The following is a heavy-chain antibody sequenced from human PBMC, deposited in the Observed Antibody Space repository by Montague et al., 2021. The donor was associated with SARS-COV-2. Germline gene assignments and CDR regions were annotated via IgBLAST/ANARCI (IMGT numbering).Heavy chain of an antibody. D-gene: IGHD5-12*01. CDR3: ARIQATGNAFDI. V-gene: IGHV2-70*11. CDR1: GFSLSTSGMC. Sequence: PALVKPTQTLTLTCTFSGFSLSTSGMCVSWIRQPPGKALEWLARIDWDDGKYYSTSLKTRLTISKDTSKNQVVLTMTNMDPVDTATYYCARIQATGNAFDIWGQGTMVTVSS. J-gene: IGHJ3*02. CDR2: IDWDDGK.